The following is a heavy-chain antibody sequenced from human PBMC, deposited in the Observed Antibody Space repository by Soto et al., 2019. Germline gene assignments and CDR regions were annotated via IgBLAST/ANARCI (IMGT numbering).Heavy chain of an antibody. CDR2: IYWDDDK. Sequence: QITLNESGPTVVKPTETLTLTCTFSGFSLTTSGVDVGWVRQSPGKAPEWLAFIYWDDDKRYSTSLKSRLTINKGTSKNQVVLTMANVDPADTATYYCAHRVLRAVFGLVTTTAIYFDFWGQGSPVVISS. CDR3: AHRVLRAVFGLVTTTAIYFDF. CDR1: GFSLTTSGVD. D-gene: IGHD3-3*01. V-gene: IGHV2-5*02. J-gene: IGHJ4*02.